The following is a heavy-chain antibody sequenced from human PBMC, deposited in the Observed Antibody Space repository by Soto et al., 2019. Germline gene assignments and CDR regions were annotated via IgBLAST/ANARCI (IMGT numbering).Heavy chain of an antibody. CDR1: GCSISSYY. Sequence: PXETLSLTFTVAGCSISSYYWSWIRQPPGKGLEWIGYIYYSGSTNYNPSLKSRVTISVDTSKNQFSLKLSSVTAADTAVYYCARGPGTQYYFDYWGQGTLVTVSS. V-gene: IGHV4-59*01. D-gene: IGHD6-13*01. J-gene: IGHJ4*02. CDR2: IYYSGST. CDR3: ARGPGTQYYFDY.